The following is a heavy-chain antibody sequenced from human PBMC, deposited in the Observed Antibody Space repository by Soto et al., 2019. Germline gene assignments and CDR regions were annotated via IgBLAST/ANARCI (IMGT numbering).Heavy chain of an antibody. CDR2: IYYSGST. CDR1: GGSISSYY. CDR3: ASAGEIRDGYSY. D-gene: IGHD2-15*01. J-gene: IGHJ4*02. Sequence: PEVTLSLNCTGSGGSISSYYWSWIRQPPRKGLEWIGYIYYSGSTNYNPSLKSRVTISVDTSKNQFSLKLSSVTAADTAVYYCASAGEIRDGYSYWAQGTLDTVSS. V-gene: IGHV4-59*12.